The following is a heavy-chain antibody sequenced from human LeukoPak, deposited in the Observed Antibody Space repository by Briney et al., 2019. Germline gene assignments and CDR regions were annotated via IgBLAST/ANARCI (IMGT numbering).Heavy chain of an antibody. J-gene: IGHJ4*02. CDR1: GGSFSGYY. D-gene: IGHD3-22*01. CDR3: ASLNYDSSGPFDY. Sequence: SETLSLTCAVYGGSFSGYYWSWIRQPPGKGLEWIGSIYYSGSTYYNPSLKSRVTISVDTSKNQFSLKLSSVTAADTAVYYCASLNYDSSGPFDYWGQGTLVTVSS. V-gene: IGHV4-34*01. CDR2: IYYSGST.